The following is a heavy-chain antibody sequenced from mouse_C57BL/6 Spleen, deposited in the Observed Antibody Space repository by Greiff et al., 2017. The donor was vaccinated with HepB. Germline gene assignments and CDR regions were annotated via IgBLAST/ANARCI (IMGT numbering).Heavy chain of an antibody. CDR2: INPNNGGT. CDR1: GYTFTDYY. V-gene: IGHV1-26*01. J-gene: IGHJ1*03. D-gene: IGHD1-2*01. CDR3: ARGGTTARYFDV. Sequence: EVQLQQSGPELVKPGASVKISCKASGYTFTDYYMNWVKQSHGKSLEWIGDINPNNGGTSYNQKFKGKATLTVDKSSSTAYMELRSLTSEDSAVYYCARGGTTARYFDVWGTGTTVTVSS.